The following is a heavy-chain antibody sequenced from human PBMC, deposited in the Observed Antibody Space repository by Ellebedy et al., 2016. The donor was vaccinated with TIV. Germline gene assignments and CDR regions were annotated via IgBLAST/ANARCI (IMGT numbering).Heavy chain of an antibody. D-gene: IGHD3-16*02. J-gene: IGHJ6*02. CDR1: GLIFMNYG. CDR3: AKDPRVVREYYGMDD. V-gene: IGHV3-23*01. CDR2: ITDRGTAT. Sequence: GESLKISCAASGLIFMNYGMIWVRQAPGRGLERVASITDRGTATNYADSVKGRFTISRDNSKNTLYLQMDRLRAEDTAVYYCAKDPRVVREYYGMDDWGQGTTVTVSS.